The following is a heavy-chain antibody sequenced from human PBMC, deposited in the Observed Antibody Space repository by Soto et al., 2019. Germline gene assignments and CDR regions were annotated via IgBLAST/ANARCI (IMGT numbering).Heavy chain of an antibody. V-gene: IGHV4-59*01. CDR2: IYYSGST. J-gene: IGHJ6*03. D-gene: IGHD3-3*01. Sequence: PSETLSLTCTVSGGSISSYYWSWIRQPPGKGLEWIGYIYYSGSTNYNPSLKSRVTISVDTSKNQFSLKLSSVTAADTAVYYCARGNQDDFWSGYIYYYMDVWGKGTTVTVS. CDR1: GGSISSYY. CDR3: ARGNQDDFWSGYIYYYMDV.